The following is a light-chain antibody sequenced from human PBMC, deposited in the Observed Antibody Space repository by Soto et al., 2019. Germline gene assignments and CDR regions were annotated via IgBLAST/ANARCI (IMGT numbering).Light chain of an antibody. CDR2: AAS. V-gene: IGKV3-20*01. Sequence: EIVLTQSPGTLSLSPGERATLSCRASQSVSSYYLAWYQQKPGQAPRLLIYAASSRATGIPDRFSGGGSGTDFTLTISRLGPEDFATYYCQQYYSYPLTFGGGTKVEIK. J-gene: IGKJ4*01. CDR3: QQYYSYPLT. CDR1: QSVSSYY.